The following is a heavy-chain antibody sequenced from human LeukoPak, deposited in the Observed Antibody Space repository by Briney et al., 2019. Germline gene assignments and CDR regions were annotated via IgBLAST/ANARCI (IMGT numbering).Heavy chain of an antibody. J-gene: IGHJ4*02. CDR1: GGSINSHSYY. CDR2: VYYDGTS. Sequence: SETLSLTCTVSGGSINSHSYYWGWIRQPPGKGLEWIGSVYYDGTSYSNPSLKSRVGVFVDTSRDQFSLDLDFVSAADTALYYCVRHVSTNTGYFDSCGQGTLVSVSS. V-gene: IGHV4-39*01. CDR3: VRHVSTNTGYFDS. D-gene: IGHD5-24*01.